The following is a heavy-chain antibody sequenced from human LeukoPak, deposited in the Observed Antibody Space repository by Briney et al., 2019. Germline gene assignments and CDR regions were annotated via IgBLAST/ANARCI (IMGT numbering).Heavy chain of an antibody. V-gene: IGHV1-69*04. CDR1: GGTFNNYA. CDR3: AIRAHVISAGAFDI. J-gene: IGHJ3*02. D-gene: IGHD2-15*01. Sequence: ASVKVSCKASGGTFNNYASSWVRQPPGQGLEWMGRIIPFLGIANYAQKFQGRVAITADKSTSTAYMELSSLSSEDTAVYYCAIRAHVISAGAFDIWGQGTMVTVSS. CDR2: IIPFLGIA.